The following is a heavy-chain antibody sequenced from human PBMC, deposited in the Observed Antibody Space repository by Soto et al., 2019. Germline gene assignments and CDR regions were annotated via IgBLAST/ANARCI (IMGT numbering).Heavy chain of an antibody. V-gene: IGHV3-33*01. CDR1: GFTFSSFG. Sequence: QVQVVESGGGVAQPGRSLRLSCAASGFTFSSFGMHWVRQAPGKGLEWVSLIWYDGSKKSYGDPVKGRFTISRDNSRNTVYLQMNSLRADDTAVYYCARDASYYSLWSGYYPSRNGMDVWGQGTTVTVSS. J-gene: IGHJ6*02. CDR2: IWYDGSKK. D-gene: IGHD3-3*01. CDR3: ARDASYYSLWSGYYPSRNGMDV.